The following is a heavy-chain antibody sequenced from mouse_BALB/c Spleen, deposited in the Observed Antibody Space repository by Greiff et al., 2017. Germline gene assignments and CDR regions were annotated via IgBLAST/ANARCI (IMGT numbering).Heavy chain of an antibody. CDR1: GFTFSSYA. CDR3: ARDLRRYFDV. Sequence: DVQLVESGGGLVKPGGSLKLSCAASGFTFSSYAMSWVRQSPEKRLEWVAEISSGGSYTYYPDTVTGRFTISRDNAKNTLYLEMSSLRSEDTAMYYCARDLRRYFDVWGAGTTVTVSS. V-gene: IGHV5-9-4*01. CDR2: ISSGGSYT. D-gene: IGHD1-1*01. J-gene: IGHJ1*01.